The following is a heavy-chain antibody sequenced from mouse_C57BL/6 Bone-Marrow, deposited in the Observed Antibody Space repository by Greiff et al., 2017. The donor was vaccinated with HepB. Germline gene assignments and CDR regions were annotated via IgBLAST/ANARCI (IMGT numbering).Heavy chain of an antibody. CDR2: ISGGGGNT. V-gene: IGHV5-9*01. D-gene: IGHD1-1*01. CDR3: ARQKSGPYYYGSSPPMDY. Sequence: DVMLVESGGGLVKPGGSLKLSCAASGFTFSSYTMSWVRQTPEKRLEWVATISGGGGNTYYPDSVKGRFTISRDNAKNTLYLQMSSLRSEDTALYYCARQKSGPYYYGSSPPMDYWGQGTSVTVSS. J-gene: IGHJ4*01. CDR1: GFTFSSYT.